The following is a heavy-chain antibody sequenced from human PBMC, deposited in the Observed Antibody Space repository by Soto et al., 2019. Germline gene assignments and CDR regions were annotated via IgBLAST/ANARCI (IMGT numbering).Heavy chain of an antibody. J-gene: IGHJ6*02. Sequence: PGGSLRVSCAASGLTFSNYCMHWVRQAPGKGLVWVSRIKFDGSNTDYADSVKGRFTISRDNAKNTLYLQMNSLRAEDTTLYYCARGVPNYYAMDVWGQGTTVTVSS. CDR2: IKFDGSNT. CDR3: ARGVPNYYAMDV. V-gene: IGHV3-74*01. CDR1: GLTFSNYC.